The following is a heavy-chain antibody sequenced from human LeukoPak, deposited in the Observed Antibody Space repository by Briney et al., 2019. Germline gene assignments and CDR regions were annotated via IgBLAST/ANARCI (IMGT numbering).Heavy chain of an antibody. CDR2: IYYSGST. CDR1: GGSISSGDYY. D-gene: IGHD3-22*01. Sequence: SQTLSLTCTVSGGSISSGDYYWSWIRQPPGKGLEWIGYIYYSGSTYYNPSLKSRVTISVDTSKNQFSLKLSSVTAADTGVYYCARVFYDSSGIPGFDYWGQGTLVTVSS. V-gene: IGHV4-30-4*01. CDR3: ARVFYDSSGIPGFDY. J-gene: IGHJ4*02.